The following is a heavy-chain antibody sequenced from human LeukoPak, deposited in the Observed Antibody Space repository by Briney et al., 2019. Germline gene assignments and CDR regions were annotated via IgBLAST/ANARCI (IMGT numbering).Heavy chain of an antibody. J-gene: IGHJ4*02. Sequence: GGSLRLSCAASGFTFSSYAMHWVRQAPGKGLEWVAVISYDGSNKYYADSVKGRFTISRDNSKNTLYLQMNSLRAEDTAVYYCAESENGIAASFWGQGTLVTVSS. CDR2: ISYDGSNK. CDR1: GFTFSSYA. CDR3: AESENGIAASF. D-gene: IGHD6-13*01. V-gene: IGHV3-30-3*01.